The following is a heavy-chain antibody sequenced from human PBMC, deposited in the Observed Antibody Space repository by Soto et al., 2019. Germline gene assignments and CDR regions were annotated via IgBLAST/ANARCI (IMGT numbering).Heavy chain of an antibody. CDR1: GGSISSYY. CDR3: ARLATRYYFDY. CDR2: IYYSGST. J-gene: IGHJ4*02. D-gene: IGHD1-1*01. Sequence: QVQLQESGPGLVKPSETLSLTCTVSGGSISSYYWSWIRQPPGKGLEWIGYIYYSGSTNYNPSLNSXXTXSXXTSKNQFSLKMSSVTAADTAVYYCARLATRYYFDYWGQGTLVTVSS. V-gene: IGHV4-59*01.